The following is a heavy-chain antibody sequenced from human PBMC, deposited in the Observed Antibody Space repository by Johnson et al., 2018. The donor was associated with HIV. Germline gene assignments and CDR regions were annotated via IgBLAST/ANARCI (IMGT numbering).Heavy chain of an antibody. CDR3: ARDFVAFGECTAFDI. CDR1: GFMFADYG. D-gene: IGHD3-10*01. J-gene: IGHJ3*02. V-gene: IGHV3-20*04. CDR2: INWNGGSK. Sequence: VQLVESGGGVVRPGGSLRLSCAASGFMFADYGMSWVRQVPGKGLEWVSGINWNGGSKGYADSAKGRFTISRDNARNSLYLQMNRLRADDTALYYCARDFVAFGECTAFDIWGQGTRVTVSS.